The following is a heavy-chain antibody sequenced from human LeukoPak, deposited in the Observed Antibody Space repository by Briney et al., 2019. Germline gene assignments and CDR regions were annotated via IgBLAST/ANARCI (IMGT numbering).Heavy chain of an antibody. CDR2: IYPGDSDT. CDR1: GYSFTTYW. V-gene: IGHV5-51*01. D-gene: IGHD2-2*01. CDR3: ARRGRYCSSTSCPLDY. J-gene: IGHJ4*02. Sequence: GESLKISCKVSGYSFTTYWIGWVRQMPGKGLEWMGIIYPGDSDTKYSPSFQGQVTISADKSISTAYLQWSSLKASDTAMYYCARRGRYCSSTSCPLDYWGQGTLVTVSS.